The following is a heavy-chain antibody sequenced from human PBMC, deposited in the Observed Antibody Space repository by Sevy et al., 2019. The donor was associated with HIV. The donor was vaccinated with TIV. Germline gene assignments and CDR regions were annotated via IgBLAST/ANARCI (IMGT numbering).Heavy chain of an antibody. CDR2: ISGSDDSGGDDTI. Sequence: GGSLRLSCTASGFTLSDYYMSWIRQAPGKGLQRISYISGSDDSGGDDTIYYADSVKGRFTISRDNAKNSLYLQMSSLRADDTAVYYCARDHVKDGKGGDYYYHAMYVWGRGTTVTVSS. CDR1: GFTLSDYY. D-gene: IGHD3-16*01. V-gene: IGHV3-11*01. J-gene: IGHJ6*02. CDR3: ARDHVKDGKGGDYYYHAMYV.